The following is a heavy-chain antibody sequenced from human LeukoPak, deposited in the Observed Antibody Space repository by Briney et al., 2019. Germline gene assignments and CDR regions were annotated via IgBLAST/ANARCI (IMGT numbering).Heavy chain of an antibody. CDR2: INDSGAT. Sequence: SETLSLTCSVSGDSVSRSDSYWDWIRQPPGKGLEWIGEINDSGATNYNPSLKSRVTISVDASKNQFSLKLSSVTAADTAVYYCASQTVWFDLWGQGTLVTVSS. CDR3: ASQTVWFDL. V-gene: IGHV4-39*07. CDR1: GDSVSRSDSY. D-gene: IGHD4-17*01. J-gene: IGHJ5*02.